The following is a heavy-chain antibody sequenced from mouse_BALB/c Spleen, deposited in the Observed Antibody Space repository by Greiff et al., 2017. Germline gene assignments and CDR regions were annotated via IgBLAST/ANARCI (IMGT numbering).Heavy chain of an antibody. D-gene: IGHD1-1*01. CDR1: GFTFSSFG. Sequence: EVQGVESGGGLVQPGGSRKLSCAASGFTFSSFGMHWVRQAPEKGLEWVAYISSGSSTIYYADTVKGRFTISRDNPKNTLFLQMTSLRSEDTAMYYCARGVGSYWYFDVWGAGTTVTVSS. CDR2: ISSGSSTI. CDR3: ARGVGSYWYFDV. V-gene: IGHV5-17*02. J-gene: IGHJ1*01.